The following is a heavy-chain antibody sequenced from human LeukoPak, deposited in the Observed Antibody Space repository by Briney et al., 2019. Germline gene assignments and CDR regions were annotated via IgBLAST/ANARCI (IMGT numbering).Heavy chain of an antibody. V-gene: IGHV1-8*01. CDR1: RYTFTSYD. Sequence: ASVKVSCKASRYTFTSYDINWVRQATGQGLEWMGWMNPNSGNTGYAQKFQGRVTMTRNTSISTAYMELSSLRSEDTAVYYCARRLQRRLNWFDPWGQGTLVTVSS. D-gene: IGHD6-19*01. J-gene: IGHJ5*02. CDR3: ARRLQRRLNWFDP. CDR2: MNPNSGNT.